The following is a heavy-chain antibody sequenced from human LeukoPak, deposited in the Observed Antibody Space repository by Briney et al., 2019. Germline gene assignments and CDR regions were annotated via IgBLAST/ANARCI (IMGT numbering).Heavy chain of an antibody. Sequence: GGSLRLSCAASGFTLSTYSMNWVRQAPGKGLGWVSSLSSSRSYIYYADSVKGRFTISRDNAKNSLFLQMNSLRAEDTAVYYCARDRLSSGWLTDTWGQGTLVTVSS. CDR1: GFTLSTYS. CDR3: ARDRLSSGWLTDT. CDR2: LSSSRSYI. J-gene: IGHJ5*02. D-gene: IGHD6-19*01. V-gene: IGHV3-21*01.